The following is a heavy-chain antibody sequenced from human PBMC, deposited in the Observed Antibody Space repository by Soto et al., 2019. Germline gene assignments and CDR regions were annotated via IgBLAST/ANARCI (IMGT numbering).Heavy chain of an antibody. CDR3: AGGRIVVVGSSAFYGMVV. Sequence: QVHLLLQSGAEVKKPGSSVKVSCKASGGTPSNSAISWVRQAPGQGLEWMGGIIPVFGLVKYAQNFQGRVTITADESTNTAYMEVSSLRPEDTAVYYCAGGRIVVVGSSAFYGMVVWGQGTTVTVSS. CDR1: GGTPSNSA. D-gene: IGHD3-22*01. CDR2: IIPVFGLV. V-gene: IGHV1-69*01. J-gene: IGHJ6*02.